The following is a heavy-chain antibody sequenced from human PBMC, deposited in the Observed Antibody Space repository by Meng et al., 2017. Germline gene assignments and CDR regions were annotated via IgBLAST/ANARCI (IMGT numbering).Heavy chain of an antibody. CDR3: ATGIAAAGLYYFDY. Sequence: QVALRGSGPGMVKPSETLSLTCTVSGGSISSYYWSWIRQPAGKGLEWIGRIYTSGSTNYNPSLKSRVTMSVDTSKNQFSLKLSSVTAADTAVYYCATGIAAAGLYYFDYWGQGTLVTVSS. D-gene: IGHD6-13*01. V-gene: IGHV4-4*07. CDR1: GGSISSYY. J-gene: IGHJ4*02. CDR2: IYTSGST.